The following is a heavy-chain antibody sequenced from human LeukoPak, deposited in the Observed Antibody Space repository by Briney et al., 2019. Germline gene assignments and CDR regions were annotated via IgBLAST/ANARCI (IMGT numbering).Heavy chain of an antibody. CDR2: INHSGST. Sequence: SETLSLTCTVSGESIKSFYWSWIRQPPGKGLEWIGEINHSGSTNYNPSLKSRVTISVDTSKNQFSLKLSSVTAADTAVYYCARSRLLWFGESLDVWGKGTTVTVSS. V-gene: IGHV4-34*01. CDR3: ARSRLLWFGESLDV. CDR1: GESIKSFY. D-gene: IGHD3-10*01. J-gene: IGHJ6*04.